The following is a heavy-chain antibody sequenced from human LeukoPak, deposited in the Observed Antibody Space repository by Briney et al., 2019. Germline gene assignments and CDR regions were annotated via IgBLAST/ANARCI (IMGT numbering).Heavy chain of an antibody. CDR3: ARHFDGPHPEGNSRLKWFDP. CDR2: IYESGST. D-gene: IGHD1-1*01. Sequence: SETLSLTCTVSGASISSYYWSWNRQPPGKGLEGIGCIYESGSTYYNPSLKRRVTISMDTSKNQLSLKLSSVPAADTAVFYSARHFDGPHPEGNSRLKWFDPWGQGTLATVSS. V-gene: IGHV4-59*08. J-gene: IGHJ5*02. CDR1: GASISSYY.